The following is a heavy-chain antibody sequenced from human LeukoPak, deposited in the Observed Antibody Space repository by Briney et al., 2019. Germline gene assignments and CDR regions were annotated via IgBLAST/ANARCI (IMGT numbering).Heavy chain of an antibody. J-gene: IGHJ4*02. CDR1: GFTFSNHA. D-gene: IGHD3-10*01. Sequence: LGGSLKLSCAASGFTFSNHAMHWVRQAPGKGLEWVTIISYNGRNKYYTDSVKGRFTVSRDNSKNTLYLQMNSLRAEDTAVYYCARSYGSGSYYFDYWGQGTLVTVSS. CDR2: ISYNGRNK. V-gene: IGHV3-30*04. CDR3: ARSYGSGSYYFDY.